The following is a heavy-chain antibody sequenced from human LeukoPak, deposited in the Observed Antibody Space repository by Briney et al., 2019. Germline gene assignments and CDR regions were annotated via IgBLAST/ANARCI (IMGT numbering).Heavy chain of an antibody. J-gene: IGHJ5*01. D-gene: IGHD3-22*01. Sequence: ASVKVSCKATSRISWVRQAPGQGLEWMGWIGTYGGDTYYAQKFQGRITVTTDTSTSTVYMELRNLRSNDTAVYYCARDLWNFYDDSGYNRDFDSWGQGTLVTVSS. CDR2: IGTYGGDT. V-gene: IGHV1-18*01. CDR3: ARDLWNFYDDSGYNRDFDS. CDR1: TSR.